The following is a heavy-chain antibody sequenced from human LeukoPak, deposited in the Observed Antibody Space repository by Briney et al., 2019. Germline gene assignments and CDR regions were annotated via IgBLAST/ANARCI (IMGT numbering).Heavy chain of an antibody. D-gene: IGHD3-3*01. CDR2: IYYSGST. J-gene: IGHJ4*02. CDR3: ARINDFWSGYFHHDY. Sequence: SETLSPTCTVSGGSISSYYWSWIRQPPGKGLEWIGYIYYSGSTNYNPSLKSRVTISVDTSKNQFSLKLSPVTAADTAVYYCARINDFWSGYFHHDYWGQGTLVTVSS. CDR1: GGSISSYY. V-gene: IGHV4-59*01.